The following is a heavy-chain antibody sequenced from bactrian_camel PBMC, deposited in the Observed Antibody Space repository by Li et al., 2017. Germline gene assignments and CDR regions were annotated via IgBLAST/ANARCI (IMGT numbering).Heavy chain of an antibody. V-gene: IGHV3S55*01. J-gene: IGHJ6*01. D-gene: IGHD3*01. CDR2: ISSDGRT. CDR3: AHPSDYCSDSWCSADFAY. Sequence: HVQLVESGGGSVQTGETLRLSCTASGGSFDGPDVAWYRQVPGNECDLVSTISSDGRTYYSNSVKGRFTISQDNAKNTHYLQLNSLKTEDTAMYYCAHPSDYCSDSWCSADFAYWGQGTQVTVS. CDR1: GGSFDGPD.